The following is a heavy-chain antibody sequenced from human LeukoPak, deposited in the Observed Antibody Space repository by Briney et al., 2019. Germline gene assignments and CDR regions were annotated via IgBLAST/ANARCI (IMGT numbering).Heavy chain of an antibody. CDR2: IYYSGST. D-gene: IGHD6-19*01. CDR1: GGSISSYY. V-gene: IGHV4-59*01. J-gene: IGHJ4*02. CDR3: AREDSVRSSGWYYFDY. Sequence: SETLSLTCTVSGGSISSYYWSWIRQPPGKGLEWIGYIYYSGSTNYNPSLKGRVTISVDTSKNQFSLKLSSVTAADAAVYYCAREDSVRSSGWYYFDYWGQGTLVTVSS.